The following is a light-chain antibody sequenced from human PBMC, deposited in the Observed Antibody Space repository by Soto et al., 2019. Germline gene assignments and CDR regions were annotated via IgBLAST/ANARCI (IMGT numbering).Light chain of an antibody. CDR3: GAHASSNTWV. V-gene: IGLV2-8*01. CDR2: EVS. Sequence: QSALTQPPSASGSPGQSVTISCTGTSSDVGGYNYVSWYRQHPGKAPKLMIYEVSKRPSGVPDRFSGSKSGNTVSLPVSALQADDEAEYYCGAHASSNTWVFGGGTKLIVL. CDR1: SSDVGGYNY. J-gene: IGLJ3*02.